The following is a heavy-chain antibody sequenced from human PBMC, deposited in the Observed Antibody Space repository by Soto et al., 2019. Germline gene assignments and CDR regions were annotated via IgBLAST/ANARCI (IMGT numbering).Heavy chain of an antibody. J-gene: IGHJ4*02. CDR2: ISSTANYI. CDR1: GFTFSRYS. V-gene: IGHV3-21*06. Sequence: LRLSFAASGFTFSRYSMNWVRQAPGKGLEWVSSISSTANYIYYGDSMKGRFTISRDNAKNSLYLEMNSLRAEDTAVYYCARESEDLTSNFDYWGQGTLVTVSS. CDR3: ARESEDLTSNFDY.